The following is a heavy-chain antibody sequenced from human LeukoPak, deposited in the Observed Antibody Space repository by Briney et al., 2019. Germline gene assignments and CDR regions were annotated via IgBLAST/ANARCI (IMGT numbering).Heavy chain of an antibody. J-gene: IGHJ4*02. Sequence: GGSLRLSCAASGFTFSSYRMNWVRQAPGKGLEWVSYISSSSSTIYYADSVKGRFTISRDNAKNSLYLQMNSLRDDDTAVYYCTRDPRLTDYWGQGTLVTVSS. V-gene: IGHV3-48*02. CDR1: GFTFSSYR. CDR3: TRDPRLTDY. CDR2: ISSSSSTI.